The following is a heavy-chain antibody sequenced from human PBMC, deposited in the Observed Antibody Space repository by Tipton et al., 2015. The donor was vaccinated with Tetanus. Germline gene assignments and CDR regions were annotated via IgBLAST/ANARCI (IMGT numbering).Heavy chain of an antibody. J-gene: IGHJ6*02. Sequence: TLSLTCTVSGGSISSGGYYCSWIRQHPGKGLEWIGYIYYSGSTYYNPSLKSRVTISVDTSKNQFSLKLSSVTAADTAVYYCARDRYYDILTGYYGVGVDRLYGMDVWGQGTTVTVSS. CDR1: GGSISSGGYY. D-gene: IGHD3-9*01. CDR3: ARDRYYDILTGYYGVGVDRLYGMDV. CDR2: IYYSGST. V-gene: IGHV4-31*03.